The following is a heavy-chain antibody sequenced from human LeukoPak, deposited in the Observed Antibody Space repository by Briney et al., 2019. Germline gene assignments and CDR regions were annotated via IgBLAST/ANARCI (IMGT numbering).Heavy chain of an antibody. CDR3: AKGRSSGYYFFDC. V-gene: IGHV3-30*18. Sequence: PGRSLRLSCAASGFTFSTHGMHWVRQAPGKGLEWVAVISYDGSNKYYADSVKGRFTISRDNSKNTLYLQVNSLRAEDTAVYYCAKGRSSGYYFFDCWGQGTMVTVSS. CDR2: ISYDGSNK. D-gene: IGHD3-22*01. J-gene: IGHJ4*02. CDR1: GFTFSTHG.